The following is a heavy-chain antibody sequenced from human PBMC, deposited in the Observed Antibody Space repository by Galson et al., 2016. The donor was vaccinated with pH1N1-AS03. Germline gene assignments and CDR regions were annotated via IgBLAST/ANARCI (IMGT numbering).Heavy chain of an antibody. V-gene: IGHV1-18*04. CDR1: GGTFSTYV. Sequence: SVKVSCKASGGTFSTYVLNWVRQAPRQGLEWMGWISGYDGHTGYAQKFQGRVTMTTDTSTNTAYMELRSLTSDDTAVYYCARDESGYMYWGQGTLVTVSS. D-gene: IGHD3-3*01. J-gene: IGHJ4*02. CDR3: ARDESGYMY. CDR2: ISGYDGHT.